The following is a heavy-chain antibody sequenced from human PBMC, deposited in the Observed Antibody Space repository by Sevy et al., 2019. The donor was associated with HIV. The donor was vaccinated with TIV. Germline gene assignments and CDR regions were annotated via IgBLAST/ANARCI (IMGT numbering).Heavy chain of an antibody. Sequence: SETLSLTYTVSGGSVSSGSYYWSWIRQPPGKGLEWIGYIYYSGSTNYNPSLKRRVTISVDTSKNQFSLKLSSVTAADTAVYYCARAVGYCSSTSCYGVGWFDPWGQGTLVTVSS. CDR3: ARAVGYCSSTSCYGVGWFDP. CDR1: GGSVSSGSYY. CDR2: IYYSGST. J-gene: IGHJ5*02. V-gene: IGHV4-61*01. D-gene: IGHD2-2*01.